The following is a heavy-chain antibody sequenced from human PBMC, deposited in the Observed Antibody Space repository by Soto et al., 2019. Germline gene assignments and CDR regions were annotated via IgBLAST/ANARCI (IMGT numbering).Heavy chain of an antibody. D-gene: IGHD5-18*01. J-gene: IGHJ4*02. V-gene: IGHV4-31*03. Sequence: QVQLQESGPGLGKPSQTLSLTCTVSGGSISSGGYYWSWIRQHPGKGLEWIGYIYYSGSTYYNPSLKSRVTISVDTSKNQFSLKLSSVTAADTAVYYCAREQLWPPVIDYWGQGTLVTVSS. CDR3: AREQLWPPVIDY. CDR1: GGSISSGGYY. CDR2: IYYSGST.